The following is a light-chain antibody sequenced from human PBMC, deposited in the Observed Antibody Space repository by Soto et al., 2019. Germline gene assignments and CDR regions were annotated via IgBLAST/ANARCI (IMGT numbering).Light chain of an antibody. CDR2: GTS. CDR3: QQYHNWPPWT. Sequence: ERVMTQSPATLSVSPVERASLSCMASQSVGSYVAWYQQKPGQAPRLLIYGTSTRATGIPARFSGSGFGTEFTLTISSLQSEDSGVYYCQQYHNWPPWTFGQGTRWIS. J-gene: IGKJ1*01. CDR1: QSVGSY. V-gene: IGKV3-15*01.